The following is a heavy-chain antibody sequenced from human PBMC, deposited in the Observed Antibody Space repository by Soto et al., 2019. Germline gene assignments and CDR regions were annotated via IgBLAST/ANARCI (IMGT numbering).Heavy chain of an antibody. V-gene: IGHV4-30-4*01. CDR1: RGSINSGDYY. CDR2: IYYRGST. Sequence: QVQLRESGPGLVRPSQTLSLTCTVSRGSINSGDYYWSWIRQPPGKGLEWIGYIYYRGSTYYNPSLKSRVTISVDTAKHQFFLMLASVTAADTAVYYCARDYTRDGYNPPYFDSWGQGTLVTVSS. D-gene: IGHD5-12*01. J-gene: IGHJ4*02. CDR3: ARDYTRDGYNPPYFDS.